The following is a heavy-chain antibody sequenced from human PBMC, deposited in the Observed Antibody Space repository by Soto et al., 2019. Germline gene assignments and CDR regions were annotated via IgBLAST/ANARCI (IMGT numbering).Heavy chain of an antibody. Sequence: QVQLVASGGGVVHLGRSLTLSCAASGFTFNRHAIHWVRQAPGKGLEWVTVISRDGTNKHFADSVKGRFTISRDNAKNTVFLQMNSLRREDTAVYYCARSRSGAVADSFDYWGQGTPVTVSS. J-gene: IGHJ4*02. V-gene: IGHV3-30-3*01. CDR3: ARSRSGAVADSFDY. CDR2: ISRDGTNK. CDR1: GFTFNRHA. D-gene: IGHD3-10*01.